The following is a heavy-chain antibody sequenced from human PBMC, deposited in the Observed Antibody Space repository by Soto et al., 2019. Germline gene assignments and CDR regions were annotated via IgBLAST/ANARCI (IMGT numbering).Heavy chain of an antibody. CDR2: ISGSGGST. CDR1: GFTFSSYA. Sequence: GGSLRLSCAASGFTFSSYAMSWVRQAPGKGLEWVSAISGSGGSTYYADSVKGRFTISRDNSKNTLYLQMNSLRAEDTAVYYSANSGPDCSSTSCYEGYFDYWRQGTLVTVSS. V-gene: IGHV3-23*01. CDR3: ANSGPDCSSTSCYEGYFDY. J-gene: IGHJ4*02. D-gene: IGHD2-2*01.